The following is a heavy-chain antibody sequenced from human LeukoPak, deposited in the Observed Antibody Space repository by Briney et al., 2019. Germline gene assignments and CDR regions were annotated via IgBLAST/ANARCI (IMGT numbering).Heavy chain of an antibody. CDR1: GYTFIGYY. D-gene: IGHD1-26*01. CDR2: IWYDGSNK. V-gene: IGHV3-33*01. J-gene: IGHJ4*02. CDR3: ARAGVGAIYYFDY. Sequence: SCKASGYTFIGYYMHWVRQAPGKGLEWVALIWYDGSNKYYADSVRGRFTISRDNSKNTLYLQMKSLRVEDTAVYYCARAGVGAIYYFDYWGQGTLVTVSS.